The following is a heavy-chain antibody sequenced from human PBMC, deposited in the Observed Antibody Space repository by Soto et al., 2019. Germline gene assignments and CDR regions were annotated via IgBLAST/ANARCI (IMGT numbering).Heavy chain of an antibody. CDR1: GYTFTSYY. Sequence: GASVKVSCKASGYTFTSYYMHWVRPAPGQGLEWMGIINPSGGSTSYAQKLQGRVTMTRDTSTSTVYMELSSLRSEDTAVYYCARGGTAGYYYYYYGMDVWGQGTTVTVSS. CDR2: INPSGGST. J-gene: IGHJ6*02. D-gene: IGHD6-13*01. V-gene: IGHV1-46*01. CDR3: ARGGTAGYYYYYYGMDV.